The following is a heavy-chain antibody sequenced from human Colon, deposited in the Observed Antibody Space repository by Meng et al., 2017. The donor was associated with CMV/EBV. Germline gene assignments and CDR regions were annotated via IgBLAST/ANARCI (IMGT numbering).Heavy chain of an antibody. CDR3: ARDSEKMVIAANNWFDP. CDR2: INPNNGGT. V-gene: IGHV1-2*02. J-gene: IGHJ5*02. Sequence: ASVKVSCKASGGTFSSYAINWVRQAPGQGLEWMGWINPNNGGTNYAPKFQGRVTMTSDTSSSTAYMELRRLRPDDTAVYYCARDSEKMVIAANNWFDPWGQGTLVTVSS. CDR1: GGTFSSYA. D-gene: IGHD2-15*01.